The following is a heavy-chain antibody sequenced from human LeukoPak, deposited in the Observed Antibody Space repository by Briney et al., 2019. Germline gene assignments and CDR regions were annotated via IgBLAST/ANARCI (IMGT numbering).Heavy chain of an antibody. CDR1: GFTFSSYS. CDR2: ISSSSSYI. V-gene: IGHV3-21*01. Sequence: GGSLRLSCAASGFTFSSYSMNWVRQAPGKGLGWVSSISSSSSYIYYADSVEGRFTISRDNAKNSLYLQMNSLRAEDTAVYYCASDFWSGYYFDYWGQGTLVTVSS. J-gene: IGHJ4*02. D-gene: IGHD3-3*01. CDR3: ASDFWSGYYFDY.